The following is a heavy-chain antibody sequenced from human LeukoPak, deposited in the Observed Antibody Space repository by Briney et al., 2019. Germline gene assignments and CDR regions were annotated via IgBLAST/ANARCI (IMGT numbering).Heavy chain of an antibody. J-gene: IGHJ6*03. CDR3: AREDSGSYYNFYYFYMDV. D-gene: IGHD3-10*01. V-gene: IGHV4-59*12. CDR1: GGSISTYY. Sequence: SETLSLTCTVSGGSISTYYWSWIRQPPGKGLEWIGYMYYSGSTNYNPSLKSRVTISIDTSKTQFYLSLSSVTAADTAVYYCAREDSGSYYNFYYFYMDVWGKGTTVTISS. CDR2: MYYSGST.